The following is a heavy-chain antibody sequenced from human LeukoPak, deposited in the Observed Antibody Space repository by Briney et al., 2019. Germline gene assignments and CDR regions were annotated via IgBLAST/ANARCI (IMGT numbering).Heavy chain of an antibody. CDR3: ARHLPSTLYYDSSSYPPDDY. CDR2: IDPDDSYT. V-gene: IGHV5-10-1*01. J-gene: IGHJ4*02. CDR1: GYSFTSYW. Sequence: HGESLKISCKGSGYSFTSYWIGWVRQLPGKGLEWMGRIDPDDSYTNFSPSFQGHVTISADKYISTAYLQWSSLKASDTAMYYCARHLPSTLYYDSSSYPPDDYWGQGTLVTVSS. D-gene: IGHD3-22*01.